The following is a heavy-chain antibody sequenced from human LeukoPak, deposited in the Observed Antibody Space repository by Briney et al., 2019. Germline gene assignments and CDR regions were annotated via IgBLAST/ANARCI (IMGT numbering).Heavy chain of an antibody. Sequence: PGGSLRLSCAASGFTFSSYWMSWVRQTPGKGLEWVANIKQDGSEKNYVDSVKGRFTISRDNAKNALYLQMNSLRAEDTAVYYCARSVTAADYWGQGTLVTVSS. V-gene: IGHV3-7*01. CDR1: GFTFSSYW. D-gene: IGHD2-21*02. J-gene: IGHJ4*02. CDR2: IKQDGSEK. CDR3: ARSVTAADY.